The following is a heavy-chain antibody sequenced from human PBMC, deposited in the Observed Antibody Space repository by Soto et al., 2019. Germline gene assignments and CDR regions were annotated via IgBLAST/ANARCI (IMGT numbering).Heavy chain of an antibody. Sequence: QLQLQESGPGLVKPSETLSLTCTVSGGSISSSSYYWGWIRQPPGKGLEWIGSIYYSGSTYYNTSLKSRVPISVDTSKNQFSLKLSSVTAADTAVYYCARIISIAVAGHYYYYMDVWGKGTTVTVSS. CDR1: GGSISSSSYY. CDR2: IYYSGST. CDR3: ARIISIAVAGHYYYYMDV. V-gene: IGHV4-39*01. D-gene: IGHD6-19*01. J-gene: IGHJ6*03.